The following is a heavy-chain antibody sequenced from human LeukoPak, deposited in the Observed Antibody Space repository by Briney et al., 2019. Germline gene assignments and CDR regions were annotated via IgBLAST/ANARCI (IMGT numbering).Heavy chain of an antibody. Sequence: PGGSLRLSCAASGFTFSTYWMHWVRQAPGKGLVWVSRINSDGSSTNYADSVKGRFTISRDNAKNTLYLQMNSPRAEDTAVYYCARGGAYYYDSTHAFDIWGQGTMVTVSS. CDR1: GFTFSTYW. D-gene: IGHD3-22*01. CDR2: INSDGSST. J-gene: IGHJ3*02. CDR3: ARGGAYYYDSTHAFDI. V-gene: IGHV3-74*01.